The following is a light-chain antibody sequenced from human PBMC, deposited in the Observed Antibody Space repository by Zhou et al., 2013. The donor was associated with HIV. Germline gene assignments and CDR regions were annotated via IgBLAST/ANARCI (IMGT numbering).Light chain of an antibody. CDR1: QSISNY. J-gene: IGKJ2*02. CDR3: QQSHSIPST. CDR2: AAS. Sequence: DIQMTQSPSSLAASVGDRVSISCRASQSISNYLNWYQQKPGKAPKLLIYAASTLQSGVPSRFTGSGSGTEFTLTIKSLQPEDFATYFCQQSHSIPSTFGQGTKLDIK. V-gene: IGKV1-39*01.